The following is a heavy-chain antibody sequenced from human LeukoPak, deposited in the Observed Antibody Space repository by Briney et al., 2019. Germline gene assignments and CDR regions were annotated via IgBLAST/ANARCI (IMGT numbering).Heavy chain of an antibody. CDR1: GYTFTSYA. CDR3: ARDRVAAAGRGAGYFDL. CDR2: INAGNGNT. V-gene: IGHV1-3*01. Sequence: ASVKVSCKASGYTFTSYAMHWVRQAPGQRLEWMGWINAGNGNTKYSQKFQGRVTITRDTSASTAYMELSSLRSEDTAVYYCARDRVAAAGRGAGYFDLWGRGTLVTVSS. J-gene: IGHJ2*01. D-gene: IGHD6-13*01.